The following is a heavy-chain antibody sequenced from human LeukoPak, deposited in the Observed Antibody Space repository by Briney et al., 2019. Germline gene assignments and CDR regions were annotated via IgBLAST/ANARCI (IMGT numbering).Heavy chain of an antibody. D-gene: IGHD3-16*01. J-gene: IGHJ4*02. CDR2: ISSSSSYI. CDR3: ARGSVGGGNYFDY. V-gene: IGHV3-21*01. Sequence: GGSLRLSCAASGFTFSSYSMNWVRQAPGKGLEWVSSISSSSSYIYYADSVKGRFTISRDNAKNSLYLQMNSLRAEDTAVYYCARGSVGGGNYFDYWGQGTLSPSPQ. CDR1: GFTFSSYS.